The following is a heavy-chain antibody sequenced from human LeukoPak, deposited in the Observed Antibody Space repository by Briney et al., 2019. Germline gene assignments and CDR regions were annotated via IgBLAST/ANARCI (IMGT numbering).Heavy chain of an antibody. Sequence: GGSLRLSCAASGFTFSSYAMSWVRQAPGKGLEWVSAISGIGGSTYYADSVTGRFTISRDKSKNTLYLQMNSLRAEDTAVYYCAKEQVVPAAMLYYYYGMDVWGQGTTVTVSS. J-gene: IGHJ6*02. CDR2: ISGIGGST. CDR3: AKEQVVPAAMLYYYYGMDV. V-gene: IGHV3-23*01. D-gene: IGHD2-2*01. CDR1: GFTFSSYA.